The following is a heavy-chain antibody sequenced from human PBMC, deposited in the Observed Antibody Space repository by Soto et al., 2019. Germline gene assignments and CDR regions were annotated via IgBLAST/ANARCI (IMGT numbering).Heavy chain of an antibody. CDR2: IYWDGDK. Sequence: QITLKESGPTLVKPTQTLTLTCTFSGFSLSTNGVGVGWIRQPPGKALEWLALIYWDGDKRYSPSLKSRLTITKDTSKNQVVLTMTNMDPVDTATYYCAHRRGAYYFDHWGQGTLVTVSS. CDR1: GFSLSTNGVG. CDR3: AHRRGAYYFDH. D-gene: IGHD1-26*01. V-gene: IGHV2-5*02. J-gene: IGHJ4*02.